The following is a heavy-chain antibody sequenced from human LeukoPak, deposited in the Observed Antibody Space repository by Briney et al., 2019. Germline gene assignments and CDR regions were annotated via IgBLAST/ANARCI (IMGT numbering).Heavy chain of an antibody. CDR3: ARDRSRYCSGGSCYGRGLDY. CDR1: RGSISSYY. D-gene: IGHD2-15*01. V-gene: IGHV4-59*01. CDR2: TYYSGST. J-gene: IGHJ4*02. Sequence: SETLSLTCTVSRGSISSYYWSWIRQPPGKGLEWIGYTYYSGSTNYNPSLKCRVTISVDTSKNQFSLKLSSVTAADTAVYYCARDRSRYCSGGSCYGRGLDYWGQGTLVTVSS.